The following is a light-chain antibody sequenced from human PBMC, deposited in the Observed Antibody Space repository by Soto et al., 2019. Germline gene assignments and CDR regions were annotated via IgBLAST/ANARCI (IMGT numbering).Light chain of an antibody. V-gene: IGLV1-40*01. Sequence: QSVLTQPPSVSGAPGQRVTISCTWSSSNIGAGYDVHWYQQLPGPAPKLLIYGNSNRPSGVPDRFSGSKSGTSASLAITGLQAEDEADYYCQSYDISLSGWVFGGGTKLTVL. J-gene: IGLJ3*02. CDR2: GNS. CDR3: QSYDISLSGWV. CDR1: SSNIGAGYD.